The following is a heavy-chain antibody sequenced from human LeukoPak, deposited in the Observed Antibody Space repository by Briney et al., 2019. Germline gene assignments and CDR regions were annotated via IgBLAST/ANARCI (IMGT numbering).Heavy chain of an antibody. J-gene: IGHJ3*02. CDR1: GFTVSSNY. V-gene: IGHV3-66*01. CDR3: ARDPDTFSRLSVFDI. D-gene: IGHD3-16*02. Sequence: GGSLRLSCAASGFTVSSNYMSWVRQAPGKGLEWVSVIYSGGSTYYADSVTGRFTISRDNSKNTLYLQMNSLRAEDTAVYYCARDPDTFSRLSVFDIWGQGTMVTVSS. CDR2: IYSGGST.